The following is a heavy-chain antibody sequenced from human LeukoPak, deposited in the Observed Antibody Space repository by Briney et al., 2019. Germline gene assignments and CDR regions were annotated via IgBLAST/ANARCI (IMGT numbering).Heavy chain of an antibody. V-gene: IGHV3-23*01. Sequence: GGSLRLSCAASGFTFSSYAMSWVRQAPGKGLEWVSAISGSGGSTYYADSVKGRFTISRDNSKNTLYLQMNSLRAEGTAVYYCAKDGYYDSSGYCDYWGQGTLVTVSS. D-gene: IGHD3-22*01. J-gene: IGHJ4*02. CDR1: GFTFSSYA. CDR2: ISGSGGST. CDR3: AKDGYYDSSGYCDY.